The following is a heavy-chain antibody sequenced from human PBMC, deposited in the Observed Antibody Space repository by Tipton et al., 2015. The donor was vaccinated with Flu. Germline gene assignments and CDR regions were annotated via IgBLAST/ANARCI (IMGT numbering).Heavy chain of an antibody. V-gene: IGHV4-39*01. Sequence: TLSLTCTVSGGSVSSSSYYWAWTRQTPGTGLEWIGSIYYTGSTYSSPSLERRVTISKDTSKNQFSLKLRSVTAADTAVYYCARLSYYDVDLKNFYFDYWGQGALVTVSS. J-gene: IGHJ4*02. CDR3: ARLSYYDVDLKNFYFDY. D-gene: IGHD3-10*02. CDR2: IYYTGST. CDR1: GGSVSSSSYY.